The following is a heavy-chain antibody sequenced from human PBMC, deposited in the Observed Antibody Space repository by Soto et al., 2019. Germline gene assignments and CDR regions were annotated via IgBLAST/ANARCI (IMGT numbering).Heavy chain of an antibody. D-gene: IGHD3-10*01. J-gene: IGHJ4*02. CDR3: ARGKRRLLWFGELQYFDY. CDR2: IYYSGST. Sequence: SETLSLTCTVSGGSISSGGYYWSWIRQPPGKGLEWIGSIYYSGSTYYNPSLKSRVTISVDTSKNQFSLKLSSVIAADTAVFYCARGKRRLLWFGELQYFDYWGQGTLVTVSS. V-gene: IGHV4-39*01. CDR1: GGSISSGGYY.